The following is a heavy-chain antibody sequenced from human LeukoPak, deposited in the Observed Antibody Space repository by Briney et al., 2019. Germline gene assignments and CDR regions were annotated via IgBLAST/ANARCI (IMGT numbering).Heavy chain of an antibody. CDR1: GFTFSSYE. CDR2: ISSSGSTI. V-gene: IGHV3-48*03. D-gene: IGHD3/OR15-3a*01. J-gene: IGHJ3*01. CDR3: VRDLDWGAFDV. Sequence: PGGSLRLSCVASGFTFSSYEMNWVRQAPGKGLEWVSYISSSGSTIYYADSVKGRFTISRDNAKNSLYLQMNSLRAEDTALYYCVRDLDWGAFDVWGQGTMVTVSS.